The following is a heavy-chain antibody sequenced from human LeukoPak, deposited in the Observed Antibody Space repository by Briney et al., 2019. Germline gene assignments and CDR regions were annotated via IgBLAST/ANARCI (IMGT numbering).Heavy chain of an antibody. V-gene: IGHV4-31*03. CDR1: GGSITSAGYF. CDR3: ARGVAGPSSFDY. CDR2: IYYSGST. D-gene: IGHD6-19*01. Sequence: NPSETLSLTCTVSGGSITSAGYFWSWIRQHPEKGLEFVGYIYYSGSTYYNPSLQSRMTISADTSKNQFSPNLNSATAADTAVYFCARGVAGPSSFDYWGQGTLITVSS. J-gene: IGHJ4*02.